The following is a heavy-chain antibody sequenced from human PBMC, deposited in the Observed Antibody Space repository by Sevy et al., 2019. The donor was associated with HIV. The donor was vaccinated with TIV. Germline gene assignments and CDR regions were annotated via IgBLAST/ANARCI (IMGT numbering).Heavy chain of an antibody. Sequence: GGSLRLSCAASGFPFSSYEMNWVRQAPGKGLEWVSYITNSGTTKYYSDSVRGRFTISRDNARNSLHLQMNSLRAEDTAVYYCARDLPRTATTMAHFDCWGQGTLVTVSS. J-gene: IGHJ4*02. D-gene: IGHD4-17*01. CDR1: GFPFSSYE. CDR2: ITNSGTTK. V-gene: IGHV3-48*03. CDR3: ARDLPRTATTMAHFDC.